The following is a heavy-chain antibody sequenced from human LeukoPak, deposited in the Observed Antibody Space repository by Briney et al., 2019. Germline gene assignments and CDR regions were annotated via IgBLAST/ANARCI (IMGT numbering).Heavy chain of an antibody. J-gene: IGHJ4*02. CDR3: AKAGYSYGPPDY. CDR2: IGRTSTDK. D-gene: IGHD5-18*01. CDR1: GFTFNTYT. Sequence: GGSLRPSCAASGFTFNTYTMNWVRQAPGRGLEWVSSIGRTSTDKYYADSVRGRFTISRDNAKNSLYLQMNSLRAEDTALYYCAKAGYSYGPPDYWGQGTLVTVSS. V-gene: IGHV3-21*04.